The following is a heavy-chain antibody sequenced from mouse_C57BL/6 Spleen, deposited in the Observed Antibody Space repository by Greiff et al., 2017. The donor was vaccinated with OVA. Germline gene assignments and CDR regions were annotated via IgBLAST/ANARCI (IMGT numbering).Heavy chain of an antibody. V-gene: IGHV14-4*01. CDR3: TTSVYYYGSSSYYFDY. CDR1: GFNIKDDY. J-gene: IGHJ2*01. CDR2: IDPENGDT. Sequence: EVKLQESGAELVRPGASVKLSCTASGFNIKDDYMHWVKQRPEQGLEWIGWIDPENGDTEYASKFQGKATITADTSSNTAYLQLSSLTSEDTAVYYCTTSVYYYGSSSYYFDYWGQAPLSQSPQ. D-gene: IGHD1-1*01.